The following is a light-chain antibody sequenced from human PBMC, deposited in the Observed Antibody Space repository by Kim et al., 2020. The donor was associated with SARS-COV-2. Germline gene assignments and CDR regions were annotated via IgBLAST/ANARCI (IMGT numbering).Light chain of an antibody. J-gene: IGLJ2*01. CDR1: NIGSKS. CDR2: DDS. CDR3: QVWDSSSDHPVV. V-gene: IGLV3-21*03. Sequence: PGKTARITWGGNNIGSKSVHWYQQKPGQAAVLVVYDDSDRPAGIPGRFSGSNSGNTATLTISRVEAGDEADYYCQVWDSSSDHPVVFGGGTQLTVL.